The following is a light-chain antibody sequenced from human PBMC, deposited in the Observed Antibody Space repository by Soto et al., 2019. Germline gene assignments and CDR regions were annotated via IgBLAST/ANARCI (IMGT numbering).Light chain of an antibody. J-gene: IGKJ1*01. CDR1: QSVSSD. V-gene: IGKV3-20*01. CDR3: QQYGTAPIT. Sequence: EIVMTQSPATLSVSPGERATLSCRASQSVSSDLAWYQQKPGQAPRLLIYRASSRATGIPDRFSGTGSGTDFTLTISRVEPEDFAVYYCQQYGTAPITFGQGTKVDIK. CDR2: RAS.